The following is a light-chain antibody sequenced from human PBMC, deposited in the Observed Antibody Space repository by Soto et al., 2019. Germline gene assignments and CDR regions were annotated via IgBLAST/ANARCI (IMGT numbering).Light chain of an antibody. CDR3: QQSYDTPPVT. V-gene: IGKV1-39*01. J-gene: IGKJ5*01. Sequence: DIQLTQSPSSLSASVGDRVNITCRASQSISYYLNWYQQEPGKAPKLLIYAASSLQSGVPSRFSGRGSGADFTLTISGLQPEDFAIYYCQQSYDTPPVTFGQGTRLEIK. CDR1: QSISYY. CDR2: AAS.